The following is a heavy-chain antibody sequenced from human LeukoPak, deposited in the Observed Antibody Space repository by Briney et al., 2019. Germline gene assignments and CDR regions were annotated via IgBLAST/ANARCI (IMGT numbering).Heavy chain of an antibody. Sequence: SETLSLTCADSGGSFTGYYWRWIRQPPGKGLEWIGQINHSGSTNYNPSLKSRVTIAVDTSKHEFALKLSYVTAADTAVYDCARVRGGRYYYDSSGYVSFDYWGQGTLVTVSS. J-gene: IGHJ4*02. CDR2: INHSGST. V-gene: IGHV4-34*01. D-gene: IGHD3-22*01. CDR1: GGSFTGYY. CDR3: ARVRGGRYYYDSSGYVSFDY.